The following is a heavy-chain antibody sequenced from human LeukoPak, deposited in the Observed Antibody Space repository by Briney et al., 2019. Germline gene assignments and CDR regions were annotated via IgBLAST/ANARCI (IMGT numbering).Heavy chain of an antibody. CDR3: ARGIVIGGTYVDS. D-gene: IGHD2-15*01. V-gene: IGHV4-34*01. J-gene: IGHJ4*02. Sequence: NPSETLSLTCAVYGGSFSGYYWSWIRQPPGKGLEWIGEIKHSGNTNYNPSLKSRVTISVDTSKNQFSLKLTSVAAADTAVYHCARGIVIGGTYVDSWGQGTLVTVSS. CDR1: GGSFSGYY. CDR2: IKHSGNT.